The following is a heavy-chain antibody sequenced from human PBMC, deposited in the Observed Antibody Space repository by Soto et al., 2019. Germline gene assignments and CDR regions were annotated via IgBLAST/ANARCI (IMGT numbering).Heavy chain of an antibody. V-gene: IGHV1-69*12. Sequence: QVQLVQSGAEVKKPGSSVKVSCKASGGTFSSYAISWVRQAPGQGLEWMGGSIPIFGTANYAQKFQGIVTITADESTSTAYMELSSLRSEDTAVYYCARDLGMITFGGVIVHTPYFDYWGQGTLVTVSS. D-gene: IGHD3-16*02. CDR1: GGTFSSYA. CDR3: ARDLGMITFGGVIVHTPYFDY. CDR2: SIPIFGTA. J-gene: IGHJ4*02.